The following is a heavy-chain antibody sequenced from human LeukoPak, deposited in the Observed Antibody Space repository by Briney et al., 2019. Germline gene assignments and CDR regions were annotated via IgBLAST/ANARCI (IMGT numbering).Heavy chain of an antibody. CDR1: GFTFSTSD. J-gene: IGHJ4*02. CDR2: SSGSGRDA. Sequence: GGSLRLSCAASGFTFSTSDMSWVRQAPGKGLEWVSASSGSGRDAYYADSVKGRFTISRDNSENTVYLQMNSLRAEDTAVYYCAKDALSQYDSTGSFDYWGQGTLVTVSS. V-gene: IGHV3-23*01. D-gene: IGHD3-22*01. CDR3: AKDALSQYDSTGSFDY.